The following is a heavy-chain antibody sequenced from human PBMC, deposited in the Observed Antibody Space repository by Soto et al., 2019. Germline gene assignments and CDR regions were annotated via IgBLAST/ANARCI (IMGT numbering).Heavy chain of an antibody. CDR3: ARDSCGAATCAKLFQH. Sequence: EVQLVESGGGLVKPGGSLRLSCAGSGFTFSAYSLSWVRQVPGKGLEWLSSISSSSDYIYYGDSVKGRFTISRDNAKNSVYLQMNSLRAEDTAVYYCARDSCGAATCAKLFQHWGQGTVVTVSS. J-gene: IGHJ1*01. D-gene: IGHD2-21*01. CDR1: GFTFSAYS. CDR2: ISSSSDYI. V-gene: IGHV3-21*06.